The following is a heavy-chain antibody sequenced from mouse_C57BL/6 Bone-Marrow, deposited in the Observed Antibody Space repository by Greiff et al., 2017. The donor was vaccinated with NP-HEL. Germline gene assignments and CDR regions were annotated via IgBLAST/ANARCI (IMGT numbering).Heavy chain of an antibody. D-gene: IGHD1-1*01. V-gene: IGHV1-81*01. J-gene: IGHJ2*01. CDR2: IYPRSGNT. CDR1: GYTFTSYG. CDR3: ARRDFTTVVGGDY. Sequence: VQLQQSGAELARPGASVKLSCKASGYTFTSYGISWVKQRTGQGLEWIGEIYPRSGNTYYNEKFKGKATLTADKSSSTAYMELRSLTSEDSAVYFCARRDFTTVVGGDYWGQGTTLTVSS.